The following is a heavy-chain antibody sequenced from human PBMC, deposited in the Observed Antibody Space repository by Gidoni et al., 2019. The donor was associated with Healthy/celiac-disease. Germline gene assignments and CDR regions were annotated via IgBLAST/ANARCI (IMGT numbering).Heavy chain of an antibody. Sequence: EVQLVEAGGGLVKPGGSLRLSWEASGFNFSSFSMNGVRQAPGKGLEWGSSISSSSSYIYYADSVKGRFTISRDNAKDSLYLQMNSLRAEDTAVYYCARVAPWKTFDIWGQGTMVTVSS. V-gene: IGHV3-21*01. CDR2: ISSSSSYI. D-gene: IGHD1-1*01. J-gene: IGHJ3*02. CDR1: GFNFSSFS. CDR3: ARVAPWKTFDI.